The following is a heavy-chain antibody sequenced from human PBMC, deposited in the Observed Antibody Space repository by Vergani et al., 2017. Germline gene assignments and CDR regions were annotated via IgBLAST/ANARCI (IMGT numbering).Heavy chain of an antibody. J-gene: IGHJ4*02. Sequence: QVQLVQSGAEVKKPGSSVKVSCKASGGTFSSYTISWVRQAPGQGLEWMGRIIPILGIANYAQKFQGRVTITADKSTSTAYMELSSLRAEDTAVYYCAKDRRLWFGELLIDWGQGTLVTVSS. CDR2: IIPILGIA. CDR1: GGTFSSYT. D-gene: IGHD3-10*01. V-gene: IGHV1-69*08. CDR3: AKDRRLWFGELLID.